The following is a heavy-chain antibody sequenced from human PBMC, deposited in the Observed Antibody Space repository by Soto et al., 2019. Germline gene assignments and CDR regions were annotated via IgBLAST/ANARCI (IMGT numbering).Heavy chain of an antibody. CDR3: ASGRTPIDY. CDR1: GYTFTNFG. Sequence: QVQLVQSGAEVKKPGASVKVSCKTSGYTFTNFGLSWVRQAPGKGLEWMGWISAYNGNTNNAPNFQGRVTMTTATSTSTASTELRTLTSDDTSVHHCASGRTPIDYWGQGTLVTVSS. J-gene: IGHJ4*02. D-gene: IGHD2-15*01. CDR2: ISAYNGNT. V-gene: IGHV1-18*01.